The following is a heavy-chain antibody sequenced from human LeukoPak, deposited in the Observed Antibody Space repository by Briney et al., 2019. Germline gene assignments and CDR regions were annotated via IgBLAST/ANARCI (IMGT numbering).Heavy chain of an antibody. CDR2: INPNSGGT. Sequence: ASVKVPCKASGYTFTGYYMHWVRQAPGQGLEWMGWINPNSGGTNYAQKFQGRVTMTRDTSISTAYMELSSLRSDDTAVYYCARDLRAAAGKLYYFDYWGQGTLVTVSS. V-gene: IGHV1-2*02. J-gene: IGHJ4*02. D-gene: IGHD6-13*01. CDR1: GYTFTGYY. CDR3: ARDLRAAAGKLYYFDY.